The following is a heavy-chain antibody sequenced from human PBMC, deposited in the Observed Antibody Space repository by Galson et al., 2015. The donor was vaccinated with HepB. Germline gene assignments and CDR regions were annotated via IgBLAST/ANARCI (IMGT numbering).Heavy chain of an antibody. CDR2: IYSDGRT. J-gene: IGHJ4*02. CDR1: GFTVSSNS. V-gene: IGHV3-66*01. Sequence: SLRLSCAGSGFTVSSNSMAWVRQAPGKGLEWVSTIYSDGRTYYVDSVEGRFSISRDSSKNTLYLQMNSLRVEDTAVYYCAREFAYNNGNQWGPLDYWGQGTLATVST. D-gene: IGHD1-14*01. CDR3: AREFAYNNGNQWGPLDY.